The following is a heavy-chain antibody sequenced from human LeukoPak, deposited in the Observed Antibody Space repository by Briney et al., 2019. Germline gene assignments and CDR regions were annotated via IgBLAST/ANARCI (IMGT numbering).Heavy chain of an antibody. CDR2: ISSSSSYI. CDR1: GFTFSSNT. D-gene: IGHD2-8*01. Sequence: GGSLRPSCAASGFTFSSNTMNWVRQAPGKGLEWVSSISSSSSYIYHADSVKGRFTISRDNAKKSLYLQMNSLRAEDTAVYYCARGSRDCANGVCYAFDIWGQGTVVTVSS. V-gene: IGHV3-21*01. J-gene: IGHJ3*02. CDR3: ARGSRDCANGVCYAFDI.